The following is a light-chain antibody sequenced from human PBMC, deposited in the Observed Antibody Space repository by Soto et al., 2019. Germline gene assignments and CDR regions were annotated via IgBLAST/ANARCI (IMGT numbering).Light chain of an antibody. V-gene: IGKV1-5*03. CDR2: EAS. CDR3: QQYKTSSWT. CDR1: QNIDSG. J-gene: IGKJ1*01. Sequence: DIQMTQSPSTLSASVGDRVSITCRASQNIDSGLAWYQQKPGKAPVLLIHEASSLEGGVPSRFSGSGSGTDFTLSISSLQPDGFATYYCQQYKTSSWTFGQGTKVEI.